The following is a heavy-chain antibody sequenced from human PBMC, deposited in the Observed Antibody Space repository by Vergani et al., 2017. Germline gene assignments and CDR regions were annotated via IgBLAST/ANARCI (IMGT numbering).Heavy chain of an antibody. D-gene: IGHD2-15*01. CDR3: ARSGPYTLGYCSGGSCYCY. CDR1: GYTFTSYG. V-gene: IGHV1-18*01. Sequence: QVQLVQSGAEVKKPGASVKVSCKASGYTFTSYGISWVRQAPGQGLEWMGWISAYNGNTNYAQTLQGRVTMTTDTSTSTAYMELRSLRSDDTAVYYCARSGPYTLGYCSGGSCYCYWGQGTLVTISS. CDR2: ISAYNGNT. J-gene: IGHJ4*02.